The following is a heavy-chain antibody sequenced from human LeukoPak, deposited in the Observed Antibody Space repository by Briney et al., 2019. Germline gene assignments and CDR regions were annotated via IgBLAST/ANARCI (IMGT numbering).Heavy chain of an antibody. CDR3: ARDLRLGYCSSTSCYGGPSRFDP. V-gene: IGHV1-2*02. J-gene: IGHJ5*02. D-gene: IGHD2-2*01. Sequence: ASVKVSCKASGYTFTGYYMHWVRQAPGQGLEWMGWINPNSGGTNYAQKLQGRVTMTTDTSTSTAYMERRSLRSDDTAVYYCARDLRLGYCSSTSCYGGPSRFDPWGQGTLVTVSS. CDR1: GYTFTGYY. CDR2: INPNSGGT.